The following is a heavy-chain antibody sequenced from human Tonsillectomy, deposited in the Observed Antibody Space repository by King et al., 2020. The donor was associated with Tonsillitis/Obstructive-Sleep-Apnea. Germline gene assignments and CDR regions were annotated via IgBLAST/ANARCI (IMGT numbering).Heavy chain of an antibody. Sequence: VQLVESGAEVKKPGASVKVSCKASGYTFSSYGIIWVRQAPGQGLEWMGWISVYKDNTNYAQKFQGRVTITTDTSTSTAYMELRSLRSDDTALYYCARGPRYCSSTSGYKEYYYYTDVWGKGTTVTVSS. J-gene: IGHJ6*03. V-gene: IGHV1-18*01. CDR1: GYTFSSYG. CDR3: ARGPRYCSSTSGYKEYYYYTDV. CDR2: ISVYKDNT. D-gene: IGHD2-2*02.